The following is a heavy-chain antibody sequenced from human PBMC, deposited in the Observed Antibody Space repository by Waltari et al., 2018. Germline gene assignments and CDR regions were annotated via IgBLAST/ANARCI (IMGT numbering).Heavy chain of an antibody. D-gene: IGHD5-18*01. CDR1: GDSVPRHSAT. CDR2: TYYRSKWYN. J-gene: IGHJ4*02. V-gene: IGHV6-1*01. Sequence: QVQLQQSGPGLVKPSQTLSHTCAIPGDSVPRHSATRNWPRQSPSRGLEWLGRTYYRSKWYNDYAVSVKSRITINPDTSKNQFSLQLNSVTPEDTAVYYCARAPSRGYSYGRWGQGTLVTVSS. CDR3: ARAPSRGYSYGR.